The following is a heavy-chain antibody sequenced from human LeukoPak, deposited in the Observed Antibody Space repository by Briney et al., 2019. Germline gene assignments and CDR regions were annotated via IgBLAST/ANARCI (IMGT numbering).Heavy chain of an antibody. V-gene: IGHV4-39*01. D-gene: IGHD4-23*01. Sequence: PSETLSLTCTVSGSSISSSSYYWGWIRQPPGKGLEWIGSIYYSGSTNYNPSLKSRVTISVDTSKNQFSLKLSSVTAADTAVYYCARQVAYGGNVGNDYWGQGTLVTVSS. J-gene: IGHJ4*02. CDR2: IYYSGST. CDR1: GSSISSSSYY. CDR3: ARQVAYGGNVGNDY.